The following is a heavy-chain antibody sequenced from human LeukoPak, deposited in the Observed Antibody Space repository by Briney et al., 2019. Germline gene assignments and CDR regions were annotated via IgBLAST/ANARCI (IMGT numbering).Heavy chain of an antibody. CDR2: ISYDGSNK. CDR1: GFTFSSYA. CDR3: AKYSGSYLTPLH. D-gene: IGHD1-26*01. J-gene: IGHJ4*02. Sequence: GGSLRLSCAASGFTFSSYAMHWVRQAPGKGLEWVAVISYDGSNKYYADSVKGRFTISRDNSKNTLYLQMNSLRAEDTAVYYCAKYSGSYLTPLHWGQGTLVTVSS. V-gene: IGHV3-30-3*02.